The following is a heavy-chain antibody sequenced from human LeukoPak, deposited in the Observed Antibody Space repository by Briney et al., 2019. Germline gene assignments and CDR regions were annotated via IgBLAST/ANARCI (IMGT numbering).Heavy chain of an antibody. J-gene: IGHJ5*02. Sequence: ASVKVSCKASGYTFTGYYMHWVRQAPGQGLEWMGWINPNSGGTNYAQKFQGRVTMTRDTSISTAYMELSRLRSDDTAVYYCARGNRVGASDDWFDPWGQGTLVTVSS. D-gene: IGHD1-26*01. CDR2: INPNSGGT. CDR3: ARGNRVGASDDWFDP. V-gene: IGHV1-2*02. CDR1: GYTFTGYY.